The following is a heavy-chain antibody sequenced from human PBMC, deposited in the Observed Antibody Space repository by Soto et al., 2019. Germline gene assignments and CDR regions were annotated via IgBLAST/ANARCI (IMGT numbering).Heavy chain of an antibody. J-gene: IGHJ6*02. CDR1: GYTFTGYY. CDR2: INPNIGTA. CDR3: ARGLGYCSGGSCPAVYGMDV. Sequence: SVKVSCKASGYTFTGYYMHSVRQAPGQGLEWMGGINPNIGTANYAQKFQGRVTMTADESTSTAYMELSSLRSEDTAVYYCARGLGYCSGGSCPAVYGMDVWGQGTTVT. D-gene: IGHD2-15*01. V-gene: IGHV1-69*13.